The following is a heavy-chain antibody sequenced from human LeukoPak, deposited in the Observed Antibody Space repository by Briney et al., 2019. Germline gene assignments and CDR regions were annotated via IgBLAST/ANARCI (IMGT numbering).Heavy chain of an antibody. CDR1: GFTFSSYS. J-gene: IGHJ4*02. D-gene: IGHD1-26*01. CDR3: SRDPTYYLRYGYFDY. CDR2: ISGSGGSTYYTSGGST. Sequence: GGSLRLSCAASGFTFSSYSMNWVRQAPGKGLEWVSAISGSGGSTYYTSGGSTYYADSVKGRFTISRDNTKNSLYLQMNSLRAEDTAVYYCSRDPTYYLRYGYFDYWGQGALVTVS. V-gene: IGHV3-21*01.